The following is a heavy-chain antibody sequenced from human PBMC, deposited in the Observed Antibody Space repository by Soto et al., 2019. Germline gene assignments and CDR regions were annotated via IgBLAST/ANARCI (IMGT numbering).Heavy chain of an antibody. V-gene: IGHV1-69*01. CDR3: ATPLAYAMRGWDGLDV. Sequence: QVQLVQSGAEVKKPGSSVKVSCKASGGTFSSYVIGWLRHAPGQGLEWMGGIISIFGTTNYAQRFQGRVTITADESPSTAYMELSSLRSEDTAVYYCATPLAYAMRGWDGLDVWGQGTTVTVSS. CDR2: IISIFGTT. D-gene: IGHD2-8*01. CDR1: GGTFSSYV. J-gene: IGHJ6*02.